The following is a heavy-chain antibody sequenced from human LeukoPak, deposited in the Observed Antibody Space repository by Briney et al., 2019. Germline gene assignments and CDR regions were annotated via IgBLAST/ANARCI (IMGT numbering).Heavy chain of an antibody. CDR1: GYIFTSYG. J-gene: IGHJ4*02. D-gene: IGHD6-19*01. Sequence: ASVKVSCKATGYIFTSYGIGWVRQAPGQGLEWMGWISTHNGSTNFVQKFQGRVTMTTDTSTTTAYMELGRLTSDDTAVYYCATVSYYSGCDYWGQGTLVTVSS. CDR2: ISTHNGST. V-gene: IGHV1-18*01. CDR3: ATVSYYSGCDY.